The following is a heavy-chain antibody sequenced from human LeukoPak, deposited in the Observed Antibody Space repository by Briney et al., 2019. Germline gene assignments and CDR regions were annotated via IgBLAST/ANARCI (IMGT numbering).Heavy chain of an antibody. D-gene: IGHD5-12*01. V-gene: IGHV1-69*04. CDR3: ARGRDIVATNYGMDV. Sequence: ASVKVSCKASGDTFSSYAINWVRQAPGQGPEWMGRITPFLGIANYPQKFQGRVTITADESTTTAYMELSSLRSEDTAVYYCARGRDIVATNYGMDVWGQGTTVTVSS. J-gene: IGHJ6*02. CDR1: GDTFSSYA. CDR2: ITPFLGIA.